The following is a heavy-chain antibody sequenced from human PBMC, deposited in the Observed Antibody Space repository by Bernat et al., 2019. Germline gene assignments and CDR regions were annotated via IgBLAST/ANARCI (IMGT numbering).Heavy chain of an antibody. D-gene: IGHD1-26*01. CDR3: ARHPAKVGPFDY. Sequence: QVQLQESGPGLVKPSHTLSLTCTVSGDSINTYYWSWIRQPPGKGLEWIGYIYYSGSTYYNPSLLSRVTISIDRLKTTFSLSLTSVTAADTAVYYCARHPAKVGPFDYWGQGTQVTVSS. CDR1: GDSINTYY. CDR2: IYYSGST. J-gene: IGHJ4*02. V-gene: IGHV4-59*08.